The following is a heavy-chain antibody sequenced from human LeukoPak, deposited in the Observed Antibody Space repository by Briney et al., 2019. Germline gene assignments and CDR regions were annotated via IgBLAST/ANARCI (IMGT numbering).Heavy chain of an antibody. CDR3: AKSPRWSDPNWFDP. J-gene: IGHJ5*02. V-gene: IGHV3-23*01. CDR2: ISGSGGST. Sequence: GGSLRLSCAASGFTFSNYAMSWFRQAPGKGLEWVSAISGSGGSTDYADSVKGRFTISRDNSKNTLYLQMNSLRAEDTAVYYCAKSPRWSDPNWFDPWGQGTLVTVSS. D-gene: IGHD4-23*01. CDR1: GFTFSNYA.